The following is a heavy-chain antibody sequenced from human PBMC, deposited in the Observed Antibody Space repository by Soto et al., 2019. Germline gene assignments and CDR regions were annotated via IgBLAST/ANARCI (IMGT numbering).Heavy chain of an antibody. CDR2: INAGNGNT. CDR3: AILGTYYFDNSDNYFEF. V-gene: IGHV1-3*01. Sequence: GASVKVSCKASGYTLTRYSIHWVRQAPEQRLEWMGWINAGNGNTKFSQKFQGRVTITRDTSASTAYMELRGLRSEDTAVYYCAILGTYYFDNSDNYFEFWGQGTLVTVSS. CDR1: GYTLTRYS. D-gene: IGHD3-22*01. J-gene: IGHJ4*02.